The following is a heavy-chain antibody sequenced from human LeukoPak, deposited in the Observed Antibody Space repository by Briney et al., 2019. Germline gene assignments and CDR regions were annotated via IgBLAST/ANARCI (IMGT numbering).Heavy chain of an antibody. D-gene: IGHD2-2*01. V-gene: IGHV1-3*01. CDR2: INAGNGNT. Sequence: ASVKVSCKASGYTFTSYAMHWVRQAPGQRLEWMGWINAGNGNTKYSRKFQGRVTITRDTSASTAYMELSSLRSEDTAVYYCARGCSSTSCYESLPPFDPWGQGTLVTVSS. CDR3: ARGCSSTSCYESLPPFDP. J-gene: IGHJ5*02. CDR1: GYTFTSYA.